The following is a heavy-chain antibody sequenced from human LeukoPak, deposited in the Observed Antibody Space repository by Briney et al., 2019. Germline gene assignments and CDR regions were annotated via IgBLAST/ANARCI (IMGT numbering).Heavy chain of an antibody. V-gene: IGHV4-4*07. CDR2: SYSSGNT. CDR3: ARARTVYYDSNSGYFDY. CDR1: GDSISGYY. J-gene: IGHJ4*02. Sequence: SETLSLTCTVSGDSISGYYWNWIRQPAGKGLEWIARSYSSGNTNYNPSLKSRLTMSVDTSKNQFSLKLSSVTAADTAVYYCARARTVYYDSNSGYFDYWGQGTLVTVSS. D-gene: IGHD3-22*01.